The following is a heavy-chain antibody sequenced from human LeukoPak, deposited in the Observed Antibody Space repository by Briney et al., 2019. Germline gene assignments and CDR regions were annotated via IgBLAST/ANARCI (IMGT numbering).Heavy chain of an antibody. CDR2: IHYSGST. CDR1: GGSIGPNY. Sequence: SETLSLTCTVSGGSIGPNYCSWIRQPPGKGLEWIGYIHYSGSTNYNPSLKSRVTISVDTSKNQFTLKLSSVTAADTAVYYCARGRYGWLPFDYWGQGTLVTVSS. CDR3: ARGRYGWLPFDY. J-gene: IGHJ4*02. V-gene: IGHV4-59*01. D-gene: IGHD3-16*01.